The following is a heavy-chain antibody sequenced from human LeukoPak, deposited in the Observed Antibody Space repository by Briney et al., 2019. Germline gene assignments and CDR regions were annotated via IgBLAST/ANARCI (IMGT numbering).Heavy chain of an antibody. CDR3: TTGPGGWYVGRADY. Sequence: PGGSLRPSCAASGFTFSNAWMNWVRQAPGKGLEWVGRIKSKTDGGTTDYAAPVKGRFTISRDDSKNTLYLQMNSLKTEDTAVYYCTTGPGGWYVGRADYWGQGTLVSVSS. V-gene: IGHV3-15*01. D-gene: IGHD6-19*01. CDR2: IKSKTDGGTT. J-gene: IGHJ4*02. CDR1: GFTFSNAW.